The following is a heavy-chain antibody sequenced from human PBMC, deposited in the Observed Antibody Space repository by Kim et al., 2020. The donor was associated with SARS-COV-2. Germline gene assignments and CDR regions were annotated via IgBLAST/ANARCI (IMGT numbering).Heavy chain of an antibody. Sequence: GGSLRLSCAASGFTFDDYAMHWVRQAPGKGLEWVSGISWNSGSIGYADSVKGRFTISRDNAKNSLYLQMNSLRAEDTALYYCAKDNERDTEYFQHWGQGTLVTISS. CDR3: AKDNERDTEYFQH. CDR1: GFTFDDYA. J-gene: IGHJ1*01. V-gene: IGHV3-9*01. CDR2: ISWNSGSI.